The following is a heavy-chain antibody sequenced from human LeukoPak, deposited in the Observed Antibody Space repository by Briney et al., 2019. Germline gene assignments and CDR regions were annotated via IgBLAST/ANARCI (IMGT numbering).Heavy chain of an antibody. J-gene: IGHJ6*03. Sequence: PGGSLRLSCAASGFTFSSYGMHWVRQAPGKGLEWVAVIWYGGSNKYYADSVKGRFTISRDNSKNTLYLQMNSLRAGDTAVYYCAKDGVGYGSGLAAPTSMDVWGKGTTVTVSS. CDR2: IWYGGSNK. V-gene: IGHV3-30*02. CDR1: GFTFSSYG. D-gene: IGHD3-10*01. CDR3: AKDGVGYGSGLAAPTSMDV.